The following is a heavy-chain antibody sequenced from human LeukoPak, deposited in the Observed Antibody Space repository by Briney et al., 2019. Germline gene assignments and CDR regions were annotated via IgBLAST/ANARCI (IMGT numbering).Heavy chain of an antibody. Sequence: PSETLCLTSAVSGVSLSDHYWSWIRQPPGKGLEWVGYIHYSGTTNSNTYLPSRVSTSPDTSQSQGSHWIVSLTPAQPAVFYCSSPGGIGGNAADDCWGQGTLVSV. CDR3: SSPGGIGGNAADDC. V-gene: IGHV4-59*11. CDR1: GVSLSDHY. J-gene: IGHJ4*02. CDR2: IHYSGTT. D-gene: IGHD4-23*01.